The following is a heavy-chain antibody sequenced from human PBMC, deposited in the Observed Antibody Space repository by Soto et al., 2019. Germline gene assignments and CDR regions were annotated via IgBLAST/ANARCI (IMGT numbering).Heavy chain of an antibody. CDR1: GGTFSSYA. J-gene: IGHJ5*02. CDR2: IISIFGTA. Sequence: SVKVSCKASGGTFSSYAISWVRQAPGEGLEWMGGIISIFGTANYAQKFQGRVTITADESTSTAYMELSSLRSEATAVYYCDQWLVQVSRTDPGRQGTLITVSS. V-gene: IGHV1-69*13. CDR3: DQWLVQVSRTDP. D-gene: IGHD6-19*01.